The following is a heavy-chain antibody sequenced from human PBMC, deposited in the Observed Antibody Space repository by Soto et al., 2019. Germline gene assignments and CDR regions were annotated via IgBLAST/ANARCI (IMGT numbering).Heavy chain of an antibody. J-gene: IGHJ4*02. CDR3: ARGPTSEKVDY. V-gene: IGHV4-30-4*01. CDR1: GGSINSADYY. D-gene: IGHD3-10*01. Sequence: SETLSLTCTFSGGSINSADYYWSWIRQPPGEGLEWIGHIYDSGKTYTNPSLQSQVTMSVDTSKTQFSLRLTSVTAADTAVYYCARGPTSEKVDYWGQGTLVTVS. CDR2: IYDSGKT.